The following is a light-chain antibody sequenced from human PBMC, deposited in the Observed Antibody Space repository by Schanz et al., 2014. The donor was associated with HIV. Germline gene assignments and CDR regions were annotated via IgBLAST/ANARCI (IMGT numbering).Light chain of an antibody. V-gene: IGLV2-11*01. J-gene: IGLJ2*01. CDR2: DVS. CDR3: CSFAGAYYSIR. Sequence: QSALTQPPSVSGSPGQSVTISCTGSGGDVEGYALVYWYQQHPGKAPRLLIHDVSRRPSGVPDRFSGSKSGNTAFLTISGLQADDEADYFCCSFAGAYYSIRFGGGTKLTVL. CDR1: GGDVEGYAL.